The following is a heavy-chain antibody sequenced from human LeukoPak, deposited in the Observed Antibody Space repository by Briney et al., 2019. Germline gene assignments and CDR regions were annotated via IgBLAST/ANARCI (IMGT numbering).Heavy chain of an antibody. CDR2: INHSGST. Sequence: SETLSLTCTVSGGSISSSSYYWGWIRQPPGKGLEWIGEINHSGSTNYNPSLKSRVTISVDTSKNKFSLKLNSVTAADTAVYYCARVGGPFDYWGQGTLVTVSS. CDR1: GGSISSSSYY. CDR3: ARVGGPFDY. V-gene: IGHV4-39*07. D-gene: IGHD1-26*01. J-gene: IGHJ4*02.